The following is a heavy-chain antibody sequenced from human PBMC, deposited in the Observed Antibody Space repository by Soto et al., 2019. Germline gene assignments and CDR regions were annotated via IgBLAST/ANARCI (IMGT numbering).Heavy chain of an antibody. V-gene: IGHV4-39*01. CDR2: IYYSGRT. Sequence: QVQLQESGPGLVKPSETLSLTCSVSGASISSSDYYWGWIRQPPGEGLEWIGSIYYSGRTNYNPSLYTRVTISLDTSKNQFSLKLSSRTAADTAVYYCARQEGYTAGCQGYWGQGTLVTVSS. CDR3: ARQEGYTAGCQGY. J-gene: IGHJ4*02. D-gene: IGHD1-1*01. CDR1: GASISSSDYY.